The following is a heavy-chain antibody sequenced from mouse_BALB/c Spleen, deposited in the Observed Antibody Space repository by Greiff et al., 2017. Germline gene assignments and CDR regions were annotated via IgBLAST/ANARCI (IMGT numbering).Heavy chain of an antibody. CDR3: ARAYGSSPWFAY. Sequence: EVHLVESGGGLVQPGGSRKLSCAASGFTFSDYGMAWVRQAPGKGPEWVAFISNLAYSIYYADTVTGRFTISRENAKNTLYLEMSSLRSEDTAMYYCARAYGSSPWFAYWGQGTLVTVSA. D-gene: IGHD1-1*01. V-gene: IGHV5-15*02. CDR1: GFTFSDYG. CDR2: ISNLAYSI. J-gene: IGHJ3*01.